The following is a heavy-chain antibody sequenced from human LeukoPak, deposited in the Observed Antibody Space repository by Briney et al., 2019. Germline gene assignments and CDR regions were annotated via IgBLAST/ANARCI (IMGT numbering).Heavy chain of an antibody. CDR3: ARLCRGDCLVEYFQH. CDR2: IMPIRGIA. Sequence: SVKVSWKESGGTFSSYTISWVRQAPGQCLEWIGRIMPIRGIANDAQKFQGRVTITADKSTSTVYMELSTLRSEDTAVYYCARLCRGDCLVEYFQHWGQGALVTVSS. V-gene: IGHV1-69*02. J-gene: IGHJ1*01. CDR1: GGTFSSYT. D-gene: IGHD2-21*02.